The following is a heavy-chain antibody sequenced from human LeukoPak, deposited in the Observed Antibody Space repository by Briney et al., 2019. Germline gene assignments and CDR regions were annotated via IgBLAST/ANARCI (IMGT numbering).Heavy chain of an antibody. CDR1: GFTFSSYW. Sequence: GGSLRLSCAASGFTFSSYWMHWVRQAPGKGLVWVSRINSDGSSTSYADSVKGRFPISRDNAKNTLYLQMNSLRAEDTAVYYCASPARLGDWDYFDYWGQGTLVTVSS. CDR3: ASPARLGDWDYFDY. CDR2: INSDGSST. J-gene: IGHJ4*02. V-gene: IGHV3-74*01. D-gene: IGHD3-16*01.